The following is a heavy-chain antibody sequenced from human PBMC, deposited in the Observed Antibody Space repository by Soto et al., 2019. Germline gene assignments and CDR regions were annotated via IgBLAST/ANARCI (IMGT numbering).Heavy chain of an antibody. CDR3: ARGTGNYGVCYFDL. V-gene: IGHV3-30-3*01. CDR2: ISYDGSNK. D-gene: IGHD1-7*01. J-gene: IGHJ2*01. CDR1: GFTFSSYA. Sequence: QVQLVESGGGVVQPGRSLRLSGAASGFTFSSYAMHWVRQAPGKGLEWVAVISYDGSNKYYADSVKGRFTISRDNSKNTLYLQMNSLRAEDTAVYYCARGTGNYGVCYFDLWGRGTLVTVSA.